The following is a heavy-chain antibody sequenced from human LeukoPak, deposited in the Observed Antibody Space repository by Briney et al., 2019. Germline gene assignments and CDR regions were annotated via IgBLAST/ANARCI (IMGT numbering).Heavy chain of an antibody. D-gene: IGHD3-22*01. J-gene: IGHJ5*02. CDR2: IYYSGST. V-gene: IGHV4-31*03. CDR1: DCSISSCGYY. Sequence: PSETLSLTCTVSDCSISSCGYYWSWIRQHPGKGLEWIGYIYYSGSTYYNPSLKSRVTISVDTSKNKLSLKLSSVTAANTAVYYSARALEVYDSSGYRNWFDPWGQGTLVTVSS. CDR3: ARALEVYDSSGYRNWFDP.